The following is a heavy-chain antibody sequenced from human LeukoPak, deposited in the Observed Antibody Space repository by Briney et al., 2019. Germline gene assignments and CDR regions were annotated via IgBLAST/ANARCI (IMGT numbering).Heavy chain of an antibody. D-gene: IGHD4-23*01. CDR1: GFTFDDYA. V-gene: IGHV3-9*01. CDR3: AKDRVERYYRDYGGLDY. J-gene: IGHJ4*02. CDR2: ISWNSGSI. Sequence: GRSLRLSCAASGFTFDDYAMHWVRQAPGKGLEWVSGISWNSGSIGYADSVKGRFTISRDNAKNSLYLQMNSLRAEDTALYYCAKDRVERYYRDYGGLDYWGQGTLVTVSS.